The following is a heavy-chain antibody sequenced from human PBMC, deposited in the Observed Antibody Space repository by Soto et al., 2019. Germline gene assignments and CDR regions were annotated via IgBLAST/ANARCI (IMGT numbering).Heavy chain of an antibody. CDR1: GGSFSDYY. CDR3: ARMGSGTFYSHDAFHI. J-gene: IGHJ3*02. CDR2: TNHSGST. V-gene: IGHV4-34*01. D-gene: IGHD6-19*01. Sequence: PSETLSLTCAVYGGSFSDYYWSWIRQAPGKKLEWIGDTNHSGSTSYNPFLKGRLTMSVDSSKSQFSLKVNSVTAADTAVYYWARMGSGTFYSHDAFHIWGQGTKVTVSS.